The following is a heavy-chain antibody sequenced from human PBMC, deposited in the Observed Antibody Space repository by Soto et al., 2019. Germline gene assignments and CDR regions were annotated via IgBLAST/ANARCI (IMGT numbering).Heavy chain of an antibody. CDR3: ARGWLDSSSPDY. CDR2: MNPNSGNT. CDR1: GYTFTSYD. D-gene: IGHD6-6*01. Sequence: XSVKVSCQASGYTFTSYDIHLVRQATGQGLEWMGWMNPNSGNTGYAQKFQGRVTMTRNTSISTAYMELSSLRSEDTAVYYCARGWLDSSSPDYWGQGTLVTVSS. J-gene: IGHJ4*02. V-gene: IGHV1-8*01.